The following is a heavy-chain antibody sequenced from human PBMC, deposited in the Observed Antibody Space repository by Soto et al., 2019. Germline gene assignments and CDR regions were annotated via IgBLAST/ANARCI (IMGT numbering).Heavy chain of an antibody. CDR2: ISYDGSNK. V-gene: IGHV3-30-3*01. D-gene: IGHD5-18*01. CDR1: GFTFSSYA. CDR3: GRDGESYGPTDYWVVRDV. Sequence: QVQLVESGGGVVQPGRSLRLSCAASGFTFSSYAMHWVRQAPGKGLEWVAVISYDGSNKYYADSVKGRFTISRDNSKNTLYLQMNGLRAEDTAVYYCGRDGESYGPTDYWVVRDVWAKGPRSPSP. J-gene: IGHJ6*02.